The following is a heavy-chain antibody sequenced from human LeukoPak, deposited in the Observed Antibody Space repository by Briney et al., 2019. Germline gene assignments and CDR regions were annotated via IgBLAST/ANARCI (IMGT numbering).Heavy chain of an antibody. J-gene: IGHJ4*02. Sequence: TLSLTCAVSGGSISSSGYYWSWIRQHPGKGLEWIGYIFYSGSTYYNPSLKSRVTISLDTSKNQFSLKLSSVTAADTAVYYCARANYYDSGGYLPVVYPSDYWGQGTLVTVSS. CDR3: ARANYYDSGGYLPVVYPSDY. V-gene: IGHV4-31*11. CDR2: IFYSGST. CDR1: GGSISSSGYY. D-gene: IGHD3-22*01.